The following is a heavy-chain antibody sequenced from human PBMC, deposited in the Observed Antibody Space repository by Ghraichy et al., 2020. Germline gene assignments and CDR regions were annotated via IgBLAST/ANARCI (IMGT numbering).Heavy chain of an antibody. D-gene: IGHD4-17*01. J-gene: IGHJ4*02. CDR3: ANGLDYGDYFRFDI. Sequence: SETLSLTCTVSGGSISSHYWNWIRQPPGKALEWIGYVSDTGDTRYNPSLKSRVTTSVDTSKKQVSLRLTSVTAADTALYYCANGLDYGDYFRFDIWGQGTLVTVSS. CDR2: VSDTGDT. CDR1: GGSISSHY. V-gene: IGHV4-59*11.